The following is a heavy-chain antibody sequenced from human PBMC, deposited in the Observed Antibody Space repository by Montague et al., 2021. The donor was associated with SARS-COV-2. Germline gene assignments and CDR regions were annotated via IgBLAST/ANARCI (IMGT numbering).Heavy chain of an antibody. D-gene: IGHD3-22*01. Sequence: SETLSLTCGVSGGSINSYYWSWIRQPAGKGLEWIGRIYTSGRTNHSPSLKSRVTISVDTSKNQFSLKLSSVTAADTAVYYCARGTKRVFTYDYDSSGYASDYWGQGTLVTVSS. CDR3: ARGTKRVFTYDYDSSGYASDY. CDR2: IYTSGRT. CDR1: GGSINSYY. V-gene: IGHV4-4*07. J-gene: IGHJ4*02.